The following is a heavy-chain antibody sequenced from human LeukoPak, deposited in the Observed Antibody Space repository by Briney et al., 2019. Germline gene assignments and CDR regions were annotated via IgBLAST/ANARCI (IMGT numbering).Heavy chain of an antibody. Sequence: GGSLRLSCVASGFTFSTYAMSWVRQAPGKGLEWVSGISARGGGTYYGDSVKGRFTVSRDNSKNTLYLQMNSLRAEDTAVYYCATDITQIYDHYLYYWGQGSLVTVSS. CDR2: ISARGGGT. D-gene: IGHD3-10*01. J-gene: IGHJ4*02. CDR3: ATDITQIYDHYLYY. V-gene: IGHV3-23*01. CDR1: GFTFSTYA.